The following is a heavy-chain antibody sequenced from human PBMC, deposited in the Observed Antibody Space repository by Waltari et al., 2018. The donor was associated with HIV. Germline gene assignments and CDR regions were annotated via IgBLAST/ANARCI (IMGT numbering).Heavy chain of an antibody. Sequence: QLQLQESGPGLVKPSETLSLTCTVSGGSISSSSYYWGWIRQPPGKGLEWIGSIYYSGSTYYNPSLKGRGTISVDTSKNQFSLKLSSVTAADTAVYYCARRPHYYDSSGYYYDYWGQGTLVTVSS. J-gene: IGHJ4*02. D-gene: IGHD3-22*01. CDR2: IYYSGST. CDR3: ARRPHYYDSSGYYYDY. CDR1: GGSISSSSYY. V-gene: IGHV4-39*01.